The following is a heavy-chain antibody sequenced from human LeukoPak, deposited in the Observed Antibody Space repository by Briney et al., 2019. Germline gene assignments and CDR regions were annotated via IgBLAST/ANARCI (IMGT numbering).Heavy chain of an antibody. CDR3: ARDLEGFGY. V-gene: IGHV3-48*01. J-gene: IGHJ4*02. CDR1: GFIFSSYS. CDR2: ISSSSSTI. Sequence: QPGGSLRLSCAASGFIFSSYSMNWVRQAPGKGLEWVSYISSSSSTIYYADSVKGRFTISRDNAKNSLYLQISNLRVDDTAVYYCARDLEGFGYWGQGTLVTVSS. D-gene: IGHD5-24*01.